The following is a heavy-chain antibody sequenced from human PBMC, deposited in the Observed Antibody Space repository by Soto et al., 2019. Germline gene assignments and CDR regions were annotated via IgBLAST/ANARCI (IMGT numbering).Heavy chain of an antibody. J-gene: IGHJ4*02. CDR3: ARDQLHFLDYYFEN. CDR1: GYTFINYG. Sequence: ASVKVSCKSSGYTFINYGISWVRQAPGQGLEWLGWISPNNGHTKYARKFQDRITMTTDTSTTTAYLELRSLRSDDTAVYFCARDQLHFLDYYFENWGQGALVTVSS. V-gene: IGHV1-18*01. D-gene: IGHD3-3*01. CDR2: ISPNNGHT.